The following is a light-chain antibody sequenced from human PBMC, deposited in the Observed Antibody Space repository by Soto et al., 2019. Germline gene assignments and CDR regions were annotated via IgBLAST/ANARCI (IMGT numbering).Light chain of an antibody. V-gene: IGKV1-5*01. CDR2: DAS. J-gene: IGKJ2*01. CDR1: QSISSW. CDR3: QQYNSYLYT. Sequence: DLQMTQSPSTLSASVGDRVTITCRASQSISSWLAWYQQKPGKAPKLLIYDASSLESGVPSRFSGSASGTEFTLTISSLQHDDFATYYCQQYNSYLYTFGQGTKLEIK.